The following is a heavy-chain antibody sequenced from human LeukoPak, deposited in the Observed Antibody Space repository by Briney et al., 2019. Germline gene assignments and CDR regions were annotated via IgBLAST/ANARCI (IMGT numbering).Heavy chain of an antibody. Sequence: SQSLSLTCTVSAGSISISSYYSGWLRQPPGKGLERIGSISYSGSTYHNPSLKSRVTISVDTSKNQFSLKLSSVTAADTAVYYCARDSSGYSGYDYYYMDVWGKGTTVTISS. J-gene: IGHJ6*03. CDR3: ARDSSGYSGYDYYYMDV. D-gene: IGHD1-26*01. V-gene: IGHV4-39*07. CDR2: ISYSGST. CDR1: AGSISISSYY.